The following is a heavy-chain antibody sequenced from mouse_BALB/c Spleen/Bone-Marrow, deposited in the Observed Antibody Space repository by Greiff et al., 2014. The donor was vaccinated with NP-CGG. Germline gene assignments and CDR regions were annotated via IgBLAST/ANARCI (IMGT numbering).Heavy chain of an antibody. J-gene: IGHJ4*01. CDR3: ARDTMDY. CDR2: IYPGNVNT. V-gene: IGHV1S56*01. CDR1: GYTFTSYY. Sequence: QVQLQQSGPELVKPGASVRISCKASGYTFTSYYIHWVKQRPGQGLEWIGWIYPGNVNTKYNEKFKGKATLTADKSSSTAYMQLSSLTSDDSAVYFCARDTMDYWGQGTSGTVSS.